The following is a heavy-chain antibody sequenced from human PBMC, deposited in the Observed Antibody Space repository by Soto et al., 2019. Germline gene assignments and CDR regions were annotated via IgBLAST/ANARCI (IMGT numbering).Heavy chain of an antibody. J-gene: IGHJ4*02. D-gene: IGHD3-16*01. Sequence: GGSLRPSCAASGFKFSNYAMIWVRQAPGKGLEWVSLISGTGGGTYYADSVKGRFTISRDNPHNTLYLQVHSLTAEDTAVYSFAKDRRAGGNSAFYFDFWGQGAQVTVSS. CDR3: AKDRRAGGNSAFYFDF. CDR2: ISGTGGGT. V-gene: IGHV3-23*01. CDR1: GFKFSNYA.